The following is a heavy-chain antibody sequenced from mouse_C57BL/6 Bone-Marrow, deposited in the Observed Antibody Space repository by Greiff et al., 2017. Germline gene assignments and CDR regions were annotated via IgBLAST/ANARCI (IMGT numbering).Heavy chain of an antibody. CDR3: TRSSYYYGSSPFAY. V-gene: IGHV1-5*01. J-gene: IGHJ3*01. CDR2: IYPGNSDT. CDR1: GYTFTSYW. Sequence: EVQLQQSGTVLARPGASVKMSCKTSGYTFTSYWMHWVKQRPGQGLEWIGAIYPGNSDTSYNQKFKGKAKLTAVTSASTAYMELSSLTNEDSAVYYCTRSSYYYGSSPFAYWGQGTLVTVSA. D-gene: IGHD1-1*01.